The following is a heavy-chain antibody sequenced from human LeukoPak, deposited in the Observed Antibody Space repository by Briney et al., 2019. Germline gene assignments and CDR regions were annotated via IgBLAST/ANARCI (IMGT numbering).Heavy chain of an antibody. Sequence: GGSLRLSCAASGFTFSSYAMHWVRQAPGKGLEWVAVISYDGSNKYYADSVKGRFTISRDNSKNTLYLQMNSLRAEDTAVYYCAKDIAVVYSSSWFGDYYYGMDVWGQGTTVTVSS. J-gene: IGHJ6*02. CDR2: ISYDGSNK. D-gene: IGHD6-13*01. V-gene: IGHV3-30-3*01. CDR3: AKDIAVVYSSSWFGDYYYGMDV. CDR1: GFTFSSYA.